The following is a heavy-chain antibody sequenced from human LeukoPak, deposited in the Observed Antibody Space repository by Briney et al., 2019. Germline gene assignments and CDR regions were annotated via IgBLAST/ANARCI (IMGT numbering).Heavy chain of an antibody. CDR3: AREGLRYFDPHIKLLFDY. J-gene: IGHJ4*02. D-gene: IGHD3-9*01. Sequence: GGSLRLSCAASGFTFSSYGMSWVRQAPGKGLEWVSAISCSGGSTYYADSVKSRFTISRDNSKNTLYLQMNSLRAEDTAVYYCAREGLRYFDPHIKLLFDYWGQGTLVTVSS. CDR2: ISCSGGST. CDR1: GFTFSSYG. V-gene: IGHV3-23*01.